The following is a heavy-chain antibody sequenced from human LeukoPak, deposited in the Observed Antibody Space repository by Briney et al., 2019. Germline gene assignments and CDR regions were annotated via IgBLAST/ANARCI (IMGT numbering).Heavy chain of an antibody. J-gene: IGHJ4*02. CDR2: ISYGGST. V-gene: IGHV4-39*01. D-gene: IGHD5-24*01. CDR1: GGSISSSTFY. CDR3: ARHVEMTTIYFDY. Sequence: SETLSLTCTVSGGSISSSTFYWDGIRQPPGKGLEWIGSISYGGSTYYKPSLKSRVTISVDTSKNQFSLKVSSVTAADTAVYYCARHVEMTTIYFDYWGQGTLVTVSS.